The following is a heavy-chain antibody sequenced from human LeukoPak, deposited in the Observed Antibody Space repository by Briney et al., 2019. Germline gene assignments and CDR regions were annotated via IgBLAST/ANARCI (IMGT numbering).Heavy chain of an antibody. CDR2: IYYSGIT. V-gene: IGHV4-59*08. CDR3: ARLVDILTGYDRYYYYYGMDV. D-gene: IGHD3-9*01. J-gene: IGHJ6*02. CDR1: GGSISSFF. Sequence: PSETLSLTCTVSGGSISSFFWSWIRQPPGKGLEWIGYIYYSGITKYNPSLKSRVTISVDTSENQFSLKLSSVTAADTAVYYCARLVDILTGYDRYYYYYGMDVWGQGTTVTVSS.